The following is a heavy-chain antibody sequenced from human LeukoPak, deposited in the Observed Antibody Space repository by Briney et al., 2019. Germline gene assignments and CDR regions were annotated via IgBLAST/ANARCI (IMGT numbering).Heavy chain of an antibody. D-gene: IGHD2-15*01. CDR1: GFTFRSYD. J-gene: IGHJ4*02. CDR2: ITGSGGRT. Sequence: PGGTLRLSCAASGFTFRSYDMSWVRQAPGKGLEWVSTITGSGGRTYYADSVKGRFTISRDNSKNTLYLQMNSLRAEDTAVYYCARGTVVVAATPAYWGQGTLVTVSS. V-gene: IGHV3-23*01. CDR3: ARGTVVVAATPAY.